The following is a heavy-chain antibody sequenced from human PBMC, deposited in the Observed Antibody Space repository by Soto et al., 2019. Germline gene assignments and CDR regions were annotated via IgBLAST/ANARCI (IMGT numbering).Heavy chain of an antibody. D-gene: IGHD3-10*01. J-gene: IGHJ4*02. CDR3: AKDTDYYGSGRIQSYFDY. CDR1: GFTFSSYA. Sequence: EVQLLESGGGLVQPGGSLRLSCAASGFTFSSYAMSWVRQAPGKGLEWVSAISGSGGSTYYADSVKGRFTISRDNSKNTLYLQMNSLRAEDTAVYYCAKDTDYYGSGRIQSYFDYWGQGALVTVSS. V-gene: IGHV3-23*01. CDR2: ISGSGGST.